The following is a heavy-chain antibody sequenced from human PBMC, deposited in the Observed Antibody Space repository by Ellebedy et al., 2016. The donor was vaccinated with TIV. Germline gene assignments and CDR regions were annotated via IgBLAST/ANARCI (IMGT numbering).Heavy chain of an antibody. Sequence: AASVKVSCKASGYTFTSYAMHWVRQAPGQRLEWMGWINAGNGNTKYSQKFQGRVTITRDTSTSTVYMELSSLRSEDTAVYYCARGDSTFYVYSGSSDFDYWGQGTLVTVSS. D-gene: IGHD1-26*01. CDR3: ARGDSTFYVYSGSSDFDY. J-gene: IGHJ4*02. CDR2: INAGNGNT. CDR1: GYTFTSYA. V-gene: IGHV1-3*01.